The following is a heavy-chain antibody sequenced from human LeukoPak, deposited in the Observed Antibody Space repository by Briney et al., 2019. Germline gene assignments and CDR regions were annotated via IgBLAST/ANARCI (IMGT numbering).Heavy chain of an antibody. CDR1: GYTFTSYD. J-gene: IGHJ4*02. Sequence: ASVKVSCKASGYTFTSYDLNWVRQATGQRPEWMGWMSPNSGDTGYAQKFQDRVTMTRNTSISTAYMELSSLRSDDTAVYYCARGPPNWGYDYWGPGTLVTVSS. CDR2: MSPNSGDT. CDR3: ARGPPNWGYDY. D-gene: IGHD7-27*01. V-gene: IGHV1-8*01.